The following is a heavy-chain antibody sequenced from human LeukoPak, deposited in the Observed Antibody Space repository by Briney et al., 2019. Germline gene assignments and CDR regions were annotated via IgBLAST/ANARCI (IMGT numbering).Heavy chain of an antibody. D-gene: IGHD2-2*01. Sequence: ASVKVSCNASGYTFTGYYMHWVRQVPGQGLEWMGWINPNSGGTNYAQKFQGRVTMTRDTSISTAYMERSRLRSDDTAVYYCARGGGGYCSSTSCPGHFQHWGQGTLVTVSS. CDR1: GYTFTGYY. CDR2: INPNSGGT. CDR3: ARGGGGYCSSTSCPGHFQH. V-gene: IGHV1-2*02. J-gene: IGHJ1*01.